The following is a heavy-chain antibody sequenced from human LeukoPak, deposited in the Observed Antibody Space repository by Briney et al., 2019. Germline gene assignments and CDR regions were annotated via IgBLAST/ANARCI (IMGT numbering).Heavy chain of an antibody. CDR2: IRYDGSNK. CDR3: AKGSGFGELGYYYYYMDV. V-gene: IGHV3-30*02. CDR1: GLTFSSYG. D-gene: IGHD3-10*01. Sequence: GGSLRLSCAASGLTFSSYGMHWVRQAPGKGLEWVSFIRYDGSNKYYADSVKGRFIISRDNSKNTLYLQMNSLSAEDTAVYYCAKGSGFGELGYYYYYMDVWGKGTTVTVSS. J-gene: IGHJ6*03.